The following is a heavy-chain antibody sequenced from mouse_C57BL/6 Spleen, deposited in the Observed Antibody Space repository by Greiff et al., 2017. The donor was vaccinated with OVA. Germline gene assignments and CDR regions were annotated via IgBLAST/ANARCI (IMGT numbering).Heavy chain of an antibody. D-gene: IGHD2-2*01. J-gene: IGHJ2*01. CDR1: GYAFSSYW. CDR3: ARRVTTYFDY. Sequence: QVHVKQSGAELVKPGASVKISCKASGYAFSSYWMNWVKQRPGKGLEWIGQIYPGDGDTNYNGKFKGKATLTADKSSSTAYMQLSSLTSEDSAVYFCARRVTTYFDYWGQGTTLTVSS. V-gene: IGHV1-80*01. CDR2: IYPGDGDT.